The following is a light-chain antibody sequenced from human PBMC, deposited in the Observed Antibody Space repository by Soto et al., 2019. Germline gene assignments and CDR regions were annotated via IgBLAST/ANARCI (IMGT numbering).Light chain of an antibody. CDR3: QQYNSWTET. J-gene: IGKJ1*01. CDR1: QSVRRS. Sequence: EIVMTQSPGTLSVSPGERATLFCRASQSVRRSLAWYQQKPGQAPRLFIYDASTRATGIPARFTGSGSGTECTLTISSLQYEDGAVYYCQQYNSWTETFGQGTKVDIK. CDR2: DAS. V-gene: IGKV3-15*01.